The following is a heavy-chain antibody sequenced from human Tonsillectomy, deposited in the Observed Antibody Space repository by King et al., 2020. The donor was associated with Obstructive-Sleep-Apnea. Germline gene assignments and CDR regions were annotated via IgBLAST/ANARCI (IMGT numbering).Heavy chain of an antibody. CDR1: GFTFSSYA. D-gene: IGHD6-13*01. V-gene: IGHV3-23*04. CDR3: AKDDGVAAASVDY. J-gene: IGHJ4*02. Sequence: QLVQSGGGLGQPGGSLRLSCAASGFTFSSYAMSWVRQAPGKGLEWGAAISGSGVSTYFADSVKGRFTISRDNSKNTLYLQMNSLRAEDTAVYYCAKDDGVAAASVDYWGQGTLVTVSS. CDR2: ISGSGVST.